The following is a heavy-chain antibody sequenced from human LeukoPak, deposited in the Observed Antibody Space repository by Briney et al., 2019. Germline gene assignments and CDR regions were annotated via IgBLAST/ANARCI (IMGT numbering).Heavy chain of an antibody. J-gene: IGHJ4*02. CDR1: GYTFTGYY. Sequence: ASVKVSCKASGYTFTGYYMHWVRQAPGQGLEWMGWINPNSGGTNYAQKFQGRVTMTRDTSISTAYMGLSGLRSDDTAVYYCARDRRIAVAGTGMDYWGQGTLVTVSS. CDR2: INPNSGGT. CDR3: ARDRRIAVAGTGMDY. D-gene: IGHD6-19*01. V-gene: IGHV1-2*02.